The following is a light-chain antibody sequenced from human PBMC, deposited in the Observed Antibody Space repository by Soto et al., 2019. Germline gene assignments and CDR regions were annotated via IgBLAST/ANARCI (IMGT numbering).Light chain of an antibody. Sequence: IPMTQPPSTLSASVGDRVTITCRASQTISSWLAWYQQKPGHVSKLLIYKVTTVESGVSSRFSGNGSGTEFTLTISSLQPDDFAMYYCQQYDDYSFTFGRSTKLESK. J-gene: IGKJ2*01. CDR1: QTISSW. CDR2: KVT. V-gene: IGKV1-5*03. CDR3: QQYDDYSFT.